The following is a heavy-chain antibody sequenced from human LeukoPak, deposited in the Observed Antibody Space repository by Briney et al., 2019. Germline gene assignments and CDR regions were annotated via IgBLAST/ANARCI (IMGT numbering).Heavy chain of an antibody. CDR2: INHSGST. Sequence: PSETLSLTCAVYGGSFSGYYWSWIRQPPGKGLEWIGEINHSGSTNYNPSLKSRVTISVDTSKNQFSLKLSSVTAADTAVYYCARSRTYCGGDCSGYYFDYWGQGTLVTVSS. D-gene: IGHD2-21*02. J-gene: IGHJ4*02. CDR1: GGSFSGYY. V-gene: IGHV4-34*01. CDR3: ARSRTYCGGDCSGYYFDY.